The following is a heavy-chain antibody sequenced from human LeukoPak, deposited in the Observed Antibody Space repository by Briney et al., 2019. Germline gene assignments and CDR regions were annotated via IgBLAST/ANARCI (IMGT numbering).Heavy chain of an antibody. Sequence: GGSLRLSCAAPGFTFSSYAMSWVRQAPGKGLEWVSAISGSGGNTYYAASVKGRFTISRDNSKNTLFLQMNSLRAEDTAVYYCAKVPGAIQYPYYFDYWGQGTLVTVSS. V-gene: IGHV3-23*01. J-gene: IGHJ4*02. D-gene: IGHD2-2*01. CDR1: GFTFSSYA. CDR2: ISGSGGNT. CDR3: AKVPGAIQYPYYFDY.